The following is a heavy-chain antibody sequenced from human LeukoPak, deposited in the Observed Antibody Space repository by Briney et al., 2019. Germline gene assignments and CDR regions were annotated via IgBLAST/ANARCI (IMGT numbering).Heavy chain of an antibody. D-gene: IGHD3-3*01. CDR2: IIPIFGTA. CDR3: ARAERITIFGVVISPLDY. J-gene: IGHJ4*02. V-gene: IGHV1-69*05. Sequence: SVKVSCNASGGTFSSYAISWVRQAPGQGLEWMGGIIPIFGTANYAQKFQGRVAITTVESTITAYMELSSLRSEDTAVYYCARAERITIFGVVISPLDYWGQGTLVTVSS. CDR1: GGTFSSYA.